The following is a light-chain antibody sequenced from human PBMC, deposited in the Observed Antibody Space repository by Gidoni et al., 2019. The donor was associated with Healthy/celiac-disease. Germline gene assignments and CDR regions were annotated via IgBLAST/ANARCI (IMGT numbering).Light chain of an antibody. CDR2: GAS. CDR1: QSVSSN. J-gene: IGKJ1*01. CDR3: QQYNNWPPSPWT. Sequence: EIVMTQSPATLSVSPGERATLSCRASQSVSSNLAWYQQTPGQAPRLLIYGASTRATGIPARFSGSGSGTEFTLTISSLQSEDFAVYYCQQYNNWPPSPWTFGQGTKVEIK. V-gene: IGKV3-15*01.